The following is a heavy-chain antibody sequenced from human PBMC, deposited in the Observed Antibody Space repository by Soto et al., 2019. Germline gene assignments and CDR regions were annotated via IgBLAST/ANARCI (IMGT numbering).Heavy chain of an antibody. D-gene: IGHD1-20*01. CDR1: VYSNAIYN. Sequence: LSPTSTCSVYSNAIYNCNWLRPPPGKALEWSGYVYSSRSTNYTPSLKRRVTIPVDKARNQFYLKVNAVTAADTAMYYCARRAGVSVTGSLDSWLDPWGQGILVTVSS. V-gene: IGHV4-59*01. CDR2: VYSSRST. CDR3: ARRAGVSVTGSLDSWLDP. J-gene: IGHJ5*02.